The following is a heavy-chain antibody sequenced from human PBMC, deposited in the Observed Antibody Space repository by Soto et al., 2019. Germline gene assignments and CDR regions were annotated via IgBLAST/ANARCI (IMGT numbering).Heavy chain of an antibody. CDR1: GYTFRTYA. CDR3: ARVSADNTAMAHPYDY. CDR2: ITPIFGKA. Sequence: QVQLVQSGAEVKKPGASVKVSCKTSGYTFRTYAISWVRQAPGQGLEWMGGITPIFGKANYAQKFQGRVSITADESTNTAYMELRSLRSEDTAVYYCARVSADNTAMAHPYDYWGKGTLVAVSS. D-gene: IGHD5-18*01. J-gene: IGHJ4*02. V-gene: IGHV1-69*01.